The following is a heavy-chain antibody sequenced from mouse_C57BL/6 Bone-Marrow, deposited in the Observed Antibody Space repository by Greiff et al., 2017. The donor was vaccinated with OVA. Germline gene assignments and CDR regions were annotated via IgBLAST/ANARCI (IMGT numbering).Heavy chain of an antibody. CDR2: ISSGGSYT. CDR1: GFTFSSYG. Sequence: EVKLMESGGDLVKPGGSLKLSCAASGFTFSSYGMSWVRQTPDKRLEWVATISSGGSYTYYPDSVKGRFTISRDNAKNTLYLQMSSRKSEDTAMYYCARQPDYYGSSRYAMDYWGQGTSVTVSS. D-gene: IGHD1-1*01. CDR3: ARQPDYYGSSRYAMDY. V-gene: IGHV5-6*01. J-gene: IGHJ4*01.